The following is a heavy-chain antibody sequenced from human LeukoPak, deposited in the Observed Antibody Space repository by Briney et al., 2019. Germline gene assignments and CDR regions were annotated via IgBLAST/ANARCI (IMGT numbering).Heavy chain of an antibody. CDR2: IIPIIGTA. D-gene: IGHD2-8*01. CDR3: AGSFIVLRVYARDNWFDP. J-gene: IGHJ5*02. CDR1: GGTFSSYA. V-gene: IGHV1-69*05. Sequence: SVKVSCKASGGTFSSYAISWVRQAPGQGLEWMGRIIPIIGTANYAQKLQGRVTITTDESTSTAYMELSSLRSEDTAVYYCAGSFIVLRVYARDNWFDPWGQGTLVTVSS.